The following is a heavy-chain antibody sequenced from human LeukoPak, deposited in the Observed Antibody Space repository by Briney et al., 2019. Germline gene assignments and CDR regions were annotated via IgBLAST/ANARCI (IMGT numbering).Heavy chain of an antibody. CDR1: GFTVSSNY. V-gene: IGHV3-66*01. CDR3: ARDTWGSAAAFDI. Sequence: GGSLRLSCAASGFTVSSNYMSWVRQAPGKGLEWVSVIYSGGSTYYADSVKGRFTISRDNSKNTLCLQMNSLRAEDMAVYYCARDTWGSAAAFDIWGQGTMVTVSS. D-gene: IGHD7-27*01. CDR2: IYSGGST. J-gene: IGHJ3*02.